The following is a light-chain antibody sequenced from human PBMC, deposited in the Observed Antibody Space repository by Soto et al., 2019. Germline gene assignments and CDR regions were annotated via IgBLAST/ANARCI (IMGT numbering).Light chain of an antibody. CDR2: GDN. CDR1: SSNIGAGYD. CDR3: QSYDSSLSGSV. J-gene: IGLJ2*01. V-gene: IGLV1-40*01. Sequence: QSVLTQPPSVSGAPGQGVTISCTGSSSNIGAGYDVHWYQHFPGTAPKLLIYGDNNRPSGVPDRFSGSKSGTSASLAITELQAEDEADYYCQSYDSSLSGSVFGGGTKVTVL.